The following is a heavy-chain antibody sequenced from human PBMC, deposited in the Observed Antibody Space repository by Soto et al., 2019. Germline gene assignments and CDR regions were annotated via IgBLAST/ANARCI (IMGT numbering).Heavy chain of an antibody. D-gene: IGHD2-15*01. CDR3: ARADSGWYYFGY. CDR1: GGTFSSYA. CDR2: IIPIFGTA. V-gene: IGHV1-69*13. J-gene: IGHJ4*02. Sequence: SVKVSCKASGGTFSSYAISWVRQAPGQGLEWMGGIIPIFGTANYAQKFQGRVTITADESTSTAYMELSSLRSEDTAVYYCARADSGWYYFGYWGQGTLVTVSS.